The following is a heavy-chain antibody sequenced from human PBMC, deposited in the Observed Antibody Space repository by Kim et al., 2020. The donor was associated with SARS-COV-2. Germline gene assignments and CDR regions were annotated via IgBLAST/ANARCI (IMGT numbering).Heavy chain of an antibody. J-gene: IGHJ3*01. CDR2: ISYDGSNK. V-gene: IGHV3-30*04. Sequence: GGSLRLSCAASGFTFSSYAMHWVRQAPGKGLEWVAVISYDGSNKYYADSVKGRFTISRDNSKNTLYLQMNSLRAEDTAVYYCARVFYYYGSGSYLFDAF. D-gene: IGHD3-10*01. CDR3: ARVFYYYGSGSYLFDAF. CDR1: GFTFSSYA.